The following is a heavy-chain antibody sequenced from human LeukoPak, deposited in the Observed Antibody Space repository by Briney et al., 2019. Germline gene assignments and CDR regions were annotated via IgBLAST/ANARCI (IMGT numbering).Heavy chain of an antibody. D-gene: IGHD1-14*01. CDR2: IYTSGST. J-gene: IGHJ6*03. CDR3: ARDGEPGLYYMDV. V-gene: IGHV4-61*02. Sequence: SETLSLTCTVSGGSISSGSYYWSWIRQPAGKGLEWIGRIYTSGSTNYNPSLKSRVTISVDTSKNQFSLKLSSVTAADTAVYYCARDGEPGLYYMDVWGKGTTVTVSS. CDR1: GGSISSGSYY.